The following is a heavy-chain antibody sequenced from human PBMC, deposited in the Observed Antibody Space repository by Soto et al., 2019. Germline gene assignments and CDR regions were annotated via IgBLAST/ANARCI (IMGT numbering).Heavy chain of an antibody. CDR2: IYHSGST. V-gene: IGHV4-4*02. D-gene: IGHD6-19*01. J-gene: IGHJ4*02. CDR1: GGSISSSNW. CDR3: ARPSVGGTWGPFDY. Sequence: QVQLQESGPGLVKPSGTLSLTCAVSGGSISSSNWWSWVRQPPGKGLEWIGEIYHSGSTNYNPSLKSRVTISVDTSRNHFSLMLTSVTAADTAVYYCARPSVGGTWGPFDYWGQGTLVTVSS.